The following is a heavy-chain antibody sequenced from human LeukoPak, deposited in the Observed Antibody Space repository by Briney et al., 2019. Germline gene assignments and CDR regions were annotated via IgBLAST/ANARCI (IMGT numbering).Heavy chain of an antibody. V-gene: IGHV4-59*01. CDR1: GGSFSGYY. Sequence: PSETLSLTCAVYGGSFSGYYWSWIRQPPGKGLEWIGYIYYSGSTNYNPSLKSRVTISVDTSKNQFSLKLSSVTAADTAVYYCARYSSYYYYGMDVWGQGTTVTVSS. D-gene: IGHD6-13*01. CDR3: ARYSSYYYYGMDV. CDR2: IYYSGST. J-gene: IGHJ6*02.